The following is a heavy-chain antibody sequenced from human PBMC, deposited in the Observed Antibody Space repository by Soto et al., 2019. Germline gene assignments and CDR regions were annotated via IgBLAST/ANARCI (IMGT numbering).Heavy chain of an antibody. CDR3: AGMTTVISPYYYYYYMDV. Sequence: PGGSLRLSCAASGFTFSSYGMHWVRQAPGKGLEWVAVIWYDGSNKYYADSVKGRFTISRDNSKNTLYLQMNSLRAEDTAVYYCAGMTTVISPYYYYYYMDVWGKGTTVTVSS. J-gene: IGHJ6*03. CDR2: IWYDGSNK. V-gene: IGHV3-33*01. CDR1: GFTFSSYG. D-gene: IGHD4-4*01.